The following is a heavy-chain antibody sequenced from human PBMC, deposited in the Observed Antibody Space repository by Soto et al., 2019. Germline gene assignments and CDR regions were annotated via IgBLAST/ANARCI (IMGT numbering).Heavy chain of an antibody. CDR2: INSDGSGT. CDR1: GITFSSFW. D-gene: IGHD4-17*01. CDR3: AREHYGDYKRTFDY. V-gene: IGHV3-74*01. Sequence: EVQLVESGGGLVQPGGSLRLSCAVSGITFSSFWMHWVRQAPGKGLVWVSRINSDGSGTSYADSVKGRFTISRDNAKNTLYLQMNSLRAEDTAVYYCAREHYGDYKRTFDYWGQGTLVTVSS. J-gene: IGHJ4*02.